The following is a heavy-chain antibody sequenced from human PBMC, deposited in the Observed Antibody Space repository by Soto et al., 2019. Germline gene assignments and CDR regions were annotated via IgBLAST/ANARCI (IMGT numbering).Heavy chain of an antibody. CDR1: GGTFSSYA. J-gene: IGHJ6*02. D-gene: IGHD2-2*01. CDR2: IIPIFGTA. Sequence: VASVKVSCKASGGTFSSYAISWVRQAPGQGLEWMGGIIPIFGTANYAQKFQGRVTITADKSTSTAYMELSSLRSEDTAVYYCARYVPAAGFHYYYYYGMDVWGQGTTVTVSS. CDR3: ARYVPAAGFHYYYYYGMDV. V-gene: IGHV1-69*06.